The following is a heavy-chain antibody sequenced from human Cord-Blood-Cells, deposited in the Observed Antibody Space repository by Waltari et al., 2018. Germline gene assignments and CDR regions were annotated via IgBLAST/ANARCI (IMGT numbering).Heavy chain of an antibody. D-gene: IGHD6-6*01. J-gene: IGHJ2*01. CDR3: ARDSSSSLGYFDL. V-gene: IGHV4-34*01. CDR1: GGSFSGYY. CDR2: INHSGST. Sequence: QVQLQQWGAGLLKPSETLSLTCAVYGGSFSGYYWSWIRQPPGKGLEWIGEINHSGSTNYNPSLKIRVTISVDTSKNQFSLKLSSVTAADTAVYYCARDSSSSLGYFDLWGRGTLVTVSS.